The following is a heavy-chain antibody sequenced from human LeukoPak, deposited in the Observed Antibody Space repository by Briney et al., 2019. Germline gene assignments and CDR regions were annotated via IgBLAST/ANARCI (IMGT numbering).Heavy chain of an antibody. V-gene: IGHV4-39*01. D-gene: IGHD6-19*01. Sequence: PSETLSLACTVSGGSISSSTYFWGWIRQPPGKGLECIGSIYYSGTTYYNPSLKSRVTISVDTSNNQLSLQLSSVTAADTAAYYCARRRYPGYSSGLFDYWGQGTLVTVSS. CDR3: ARRRYPGYSSGLFDY. CDR2: IYYSGTT. J-gene: IGHJ4*02. CDR1: GGSISSSTYF.